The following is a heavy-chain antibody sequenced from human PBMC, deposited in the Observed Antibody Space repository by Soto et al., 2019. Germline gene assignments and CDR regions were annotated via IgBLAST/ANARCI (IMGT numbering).Heavy chain of an antibody. CDR2: ISSSSSTI. J-gene: IGHJ4*02. CDR3: ARSLDYGDYLCDY. Sequence: GGSPRLSCAASGFTFSSYSMNWVRQAPGKGLEWVSYISSSSSTIYYADSVKGRFTISRDNAKNSLYLQMNSLRAEDTAVYYCARSLDYGDYLCDYWGQGTLVTVSS. D-gene: IGHD4-17*01. V-gene: IGHV3-48*01. CDR1: GFTFSSYS.